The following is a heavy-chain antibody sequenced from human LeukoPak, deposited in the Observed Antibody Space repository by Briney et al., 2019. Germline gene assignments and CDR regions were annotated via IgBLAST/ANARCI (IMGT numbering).Heavy chain of an antibody. Sequence: GESLKISCKGSGYSFTSYWIGWVRQMPGKGLEWMGIIYPGDSDTRYSPSFQGQVTISADKSISTAYLQWSSLKASDTAMYYCARFWSPTTGGWYFDLWGRGTLVTVSS. D-gene: IGHD7-27*01. J-gene: IGHJ2*01. V-gene: IGHV5-51*01. CDR2: IYPGDSDT. CDR3: ARFWSPTTGGWYFDL. CDR1: GYSFTSYW.